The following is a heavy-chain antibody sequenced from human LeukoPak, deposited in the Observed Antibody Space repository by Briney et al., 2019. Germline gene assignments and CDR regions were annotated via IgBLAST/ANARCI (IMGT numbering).Heavy chain of an antibody. CDR1: VFTFTSYG. D-gene: IGHD5-12*01. Sequence: GGSLRLSCAASVFTFTSYGMHGGRRAPGKGLEGVAVIWYDGINKYYADSVKGRFTISRDNSKNTLYLQMNSLRAEDTAVYYCARALGGYSGYDYRYYYYGMDVWGQGTTVTVSS. CDR3: ARALGGYSGYDYRYYYYGMDV. V-gene: IGHV3-33*01. CDR2: IWYDGINK. J-gene: IGHJ6*02.